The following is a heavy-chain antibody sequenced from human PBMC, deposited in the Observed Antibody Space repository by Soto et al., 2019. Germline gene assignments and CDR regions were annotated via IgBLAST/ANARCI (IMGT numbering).Heavy chain of an antibody. J-gene: IGHJ6*02. V-gene: IGHV4-39*01. Sequence: SETLSLTCTVSGGSISSSSYYWGWIRQPPGKGLEWIGSIYYSGSTYYSPSLKSRVTISVDTSKNQFSLKLSSVTAADTAVYYCARSSIAAAGAYHYYGMDVWGQGTTVTVSS. CDR3: ARSSIAAAGAYHYYGMDV. CDR1: GGSISSSSYY. D-gene: IGHD6-13*01. CDR2: IYYSGST.